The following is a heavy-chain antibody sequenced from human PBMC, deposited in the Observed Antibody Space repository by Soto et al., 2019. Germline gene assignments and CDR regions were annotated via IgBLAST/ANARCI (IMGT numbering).Heavy chain of an antibody. Sequence: GGSLRLSCAAAGFTFSGYAMHWVRQAPGKGLEWVAVISYDGSNKYYADSVKGRFTISRDNSKNTLYLQMNSLRAEDTAVYYCAKDYSGPADYWGQGTLVTVSS. CDR1: GFTFSGYA. J-gene: IGHJ4*02. V-gene: IGHV3-30-3*01. CDR3: AKDYSGPADY. D-gene: IGHD5-12*01. CDR2: ISYDGSNK.